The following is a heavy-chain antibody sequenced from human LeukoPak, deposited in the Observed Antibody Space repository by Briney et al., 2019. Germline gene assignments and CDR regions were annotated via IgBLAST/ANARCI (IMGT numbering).Heavy chain of an antibody. V-gene: IGHV3-23*01. CDR1: GFTFSSYA. CDR3: AKQRDYYDSSGYYRGYYFDY. CDR2: ISGSSTRT. Sequence: GGSLRLSCADSGFTFSSYAMSWVRQAPGKGLEWASSISGSSTRTYYADSVKGRFTVSRDNPKNTLYLQMNSLRAEDTAVYYCAKQRDYYDSSGYYRGYYFDYWGQGTLVTVSS. D-gene: IGHD3-22*01. J-gene: IGHJ4*02.